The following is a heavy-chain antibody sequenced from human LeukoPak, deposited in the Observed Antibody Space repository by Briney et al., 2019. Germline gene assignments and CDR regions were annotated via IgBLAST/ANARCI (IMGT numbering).Heavy chain of an antibody. V-gene: IGHV3-33*01. CDR1: GFTLNSYG. J-gene: IGHJ5*02. D-gene: IGHD3-3*01. Sequence: GGSLRLSCAASGFTLNSYGMHWVRQAPGKGLEWVPVIWYDGSYTYYADSVKGRFIITRDNSKNTLYLQMNTLRAEDTAVYYCAREGAERLFVSNWFDPWGQGTLVTVSS. CDR3: AREGAERLFVSNWFDP. CDR2: IWYDGSYT.